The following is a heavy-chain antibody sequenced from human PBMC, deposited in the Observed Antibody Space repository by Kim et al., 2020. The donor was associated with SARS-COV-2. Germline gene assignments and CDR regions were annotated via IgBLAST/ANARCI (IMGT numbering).Heavy chain of an antibody. J-gene: IGHJ4*03. CDR3: ARGHPTVLPWFRDLRGGY. CDR2: INHSGST. CDR1: GGSFSGYY. D-gene: IGHD3-10*01. Sequence: SETLSLTCAVYGGSFSGYYWSWIRQPPGKGLEWIGEINHSGSTNYNPSLKSRVTISVDTSKNQFSLKLSSVTAADTAVYYCARGHPTVLPWFRDLRGGY. V-gene: IGHV4-34*01.